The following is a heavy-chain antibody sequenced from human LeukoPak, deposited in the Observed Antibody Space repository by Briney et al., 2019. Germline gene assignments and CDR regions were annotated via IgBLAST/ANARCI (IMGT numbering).Heavy chain of an antibody. CDR2: IYHSGST. CDR3: ARGSIAAAYPYYFDY. CDR1: GYSISSGYY. V-gene: IGHV4-38-2*01. J-gene: IGHJ4*02. D-gene: IGHD6-13*01. Sequence: SETLSLTCAVSGYSISSGYYWGWIRQPPGKGLEWIGTIYHSGSTYYNPSLKSRVTISVDTSKNQFSLKLSSVTAAYTAVYYCARGSIAAAYPYYFDYWGQGTLVTVSS.